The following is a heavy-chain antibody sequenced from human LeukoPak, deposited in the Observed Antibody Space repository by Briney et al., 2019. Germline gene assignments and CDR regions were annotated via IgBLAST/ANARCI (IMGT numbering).Heavy chain of an antibody. V-gene: IGHV4-31*03. J-gene: IGHJ4*02. CDR1: GGSISSGGYY. CDR3: AREDTAMVIDY. Sequence: SETLSLTCTVSGGSISSGGYYWSWIRQHPGKGLEWIGYIYYSGSTYYNPSLKSRVTIPVDTSKNQFSLKLSSVTAADTAVYYCAREDTAMVIDYWGQGTLVTVSS. D-gene: IGHD5-18*01. CDR2: IYYSGST.